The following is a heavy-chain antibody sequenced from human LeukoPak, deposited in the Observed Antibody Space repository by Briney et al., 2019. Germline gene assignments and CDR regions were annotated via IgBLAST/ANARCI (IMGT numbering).Heavy chain of an antibody. CDR1: GFTFSSNG. V-gene: IGHV3-30*02. Sequence: PAGSLRLSCAASGFTFSSNGMHWVRQAPGKGLVGVAFIRYDGSNKSYADSVKGRFTISRDNSKNTLYLQMNSLRAEDTAVYYCANLVGARAFDIWGQGRMVTVSS. CDR2: IRYDGSNK. J-gene: IGHJ3*02. D-gene: IGHD1-26*01. CDR3: ANLVGARAFDI.